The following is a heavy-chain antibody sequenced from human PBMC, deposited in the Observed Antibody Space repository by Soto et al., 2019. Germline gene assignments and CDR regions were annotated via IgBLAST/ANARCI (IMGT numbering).Heavy chain of an antibody. Sequence: QVQLQESGPGLVKPSGTLSLTCAVSGGSISSSNWWSWVRQPPGKGLEWIGEIYHSGSTNYNPSLKSRVTISVDKSKNQFSLKLSSVTAADTAVYYCARDGIERELTPHHSMDVWGQGTTVTVSS. J-gene: IGHJ6*02. V-gene: IGHV4-4*02. D-gene: IGHD1-26*01. CDR2: IYHSGST. CDR3: ARDGIERELTPHHSMDV. CDR1: GGSISSSNW.